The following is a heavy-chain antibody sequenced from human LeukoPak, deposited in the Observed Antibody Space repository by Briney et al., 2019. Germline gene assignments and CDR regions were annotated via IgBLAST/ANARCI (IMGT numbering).Heavy chain of an antibody. V-gene: IGHV3-74*01. CDR1: GFTFSSYW. CDR3: AREVTTGTLYGDYNWFDP. CDR2: INSDGSST. J-gene: IGHJ5*02. D-gene: IGHD4-17*01. Sequence: PGGSLRLSCAASGFTFSSYWMHWVRQAPGKGLVWVSRINSDGSSTSYADSLKGRFTISRDNAKNTLYLQMNRLRAEDTAVYYCAREVTTGTLYGDYNWFDPWGQGTLVTVSS.